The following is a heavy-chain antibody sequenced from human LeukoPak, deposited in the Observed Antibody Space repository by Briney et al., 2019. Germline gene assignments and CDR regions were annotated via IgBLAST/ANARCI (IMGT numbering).Heavy chain of an antibody. CDR1: GFTFSSYA. V-gene: IGHV3-23*01. J-gene: IGHJ4*02. CDR3: AKRPHSGLYYFDY. D-gene: IGHD3-22*01. CDR2: ISDSGGST. Sequence: GGSLRLSCAASGFTFSSYAMSWVRQAPGKGLEWVSAISDSGGSTYYADSVKGRFTISRDNSKNTLYLQMNSLRAEDTAVYYCAKRPHSGLYYFDYWGQGTLVTVSS.